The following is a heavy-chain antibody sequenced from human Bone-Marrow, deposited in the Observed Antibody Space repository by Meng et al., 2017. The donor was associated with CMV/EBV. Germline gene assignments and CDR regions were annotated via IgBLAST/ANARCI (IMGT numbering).Heavy chain of an antibody. CDR3: ARYKTDGYNRGRWFDP. CDR1: GGTFSSYA. CDR2: IIPIFGTA. D-gene: IGHD5-24*01. Sequence: SVKVSCKASGGTFSSYAISWVRQAPGQGLEWMGGIIPIFGTANYAQKFQGRVTITTDESTSTAYMELSRLRSEDTAVYYCARYKTDGYNRGRWFDPWGQGTLVTGSS. J-gene: IGHJ5*02. V-gene: IGHV1-69*05.